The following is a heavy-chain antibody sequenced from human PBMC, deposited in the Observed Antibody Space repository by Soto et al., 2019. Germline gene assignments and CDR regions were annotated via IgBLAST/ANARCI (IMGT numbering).Heavy chain of an antibody. V-gene: IGHV4-34*01. Sequence: SETLSLPCAVYGGSVNGYYWNWIRQPPGKGLEWIGEINHTGGTHYNPSLKSRVTMSVDTSKNQFSLRLSSVTAADTAIYYCATRITVFGLLIPPFDPGGQGTQVTVSS. CDR2: INHTGGT. CDR3: ATRITVFGLLIPPFDP. CDR1: GGSVNGYY. D-gene: IGHD3-3*01. J-gene: IGHJ5*02.